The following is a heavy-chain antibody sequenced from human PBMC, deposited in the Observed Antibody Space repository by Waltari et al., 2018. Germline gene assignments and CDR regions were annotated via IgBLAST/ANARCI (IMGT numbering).Heavy chain of an antibody. CDR1: GSTFSSYG. CDR3: AKGNYYYMDV. V-gene: IGHV3-30*18. Sequence: QVKLVESGGGVVKPGRSLRLPCAASGSTFSSYGMHWVRPAPGTGMARVAVIWYDGSNKYYADSVKGRFTISRDNSKNTLYLQMNSLRAEDTAMYYCAKGNYYYMDVWGKGTTVTVSS. J-gene: IGHJ6*03. CDR2: IWYDGSNK.